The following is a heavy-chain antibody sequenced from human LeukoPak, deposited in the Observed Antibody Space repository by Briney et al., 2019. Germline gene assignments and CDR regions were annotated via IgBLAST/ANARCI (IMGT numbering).Heavy chain of an antibody. Sequence: SETLSLTCTVSGDSISSSSYYWGWIRQPPGKGLERIGSIYYSGSIYYNPSLKSRVTISIDTSKNQFSLRLTSVTAADTAVYSCARQRIAATDSKLNWFDPWGQGTLVTVSS. CDR1: GDSISSSSYY. CDR3: ARQRIAATDSKLNWFDP. CDR2: IYYSGSI. D-gene: IGHD6-13*01. J-gene: IGHJ5*02. V-gene: IGHV4-39*01.